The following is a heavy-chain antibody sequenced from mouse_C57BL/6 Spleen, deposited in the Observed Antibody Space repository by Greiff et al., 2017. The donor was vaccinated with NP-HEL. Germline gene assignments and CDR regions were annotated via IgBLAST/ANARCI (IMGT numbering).Heavy chain of an antibody. J-gene: IGHJ1*03. Sequence: QVQLQQSGAELVRPGASVTLSCKASGYTFTDYEMHWVKQTPVHGLEWIGAIDPETGGTAYNQKFKGKAILTADKSSSTAYMELRRLTSEDSAVDYCTRGDSSYRYFDVWGTGTTVTVSS. D-gene: IGHD1-1*01. CDR1: GYTFTDYE. CDR3: TRGDSSYRYFDV. V-gene: IGHV1-15*01. CDR2: IDPETGGT.